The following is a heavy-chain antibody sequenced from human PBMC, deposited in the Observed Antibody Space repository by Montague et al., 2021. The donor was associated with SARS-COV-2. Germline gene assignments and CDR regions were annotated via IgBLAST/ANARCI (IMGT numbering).Heavy chain of an antibody. CDR3: ARREDYYGSGSYPN. V-gene: IGHV4-39*01. J-gene: IGHJ4*02. Sequence: SETLSLTCSVSGASISSSDYYWGWIRQPPGKGLEWIGSIYYSGITHYDPSLKSRATLSVDTSKNQFSLRLRSVTAADTAVYYCARREDYYGSGSYPNWGQGTLVTVSS. CDR1: GASISSSDYY. CDR2: IYYSGIT. D-gene: IGHD3-10*01.